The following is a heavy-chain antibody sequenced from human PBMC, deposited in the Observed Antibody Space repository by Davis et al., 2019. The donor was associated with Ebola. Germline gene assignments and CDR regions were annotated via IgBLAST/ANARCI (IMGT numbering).Heavy chain of an antibody. Sequence: SETLSLTCAVSGAFVSSGGYSWIWNRQPQGKGLEWIGYYYYTGITYYNPSLKRRVTISVDSSRDQFSLKVSSVTAADTAVYYCARHPEVYGFFDLWGHGTLVTVSS. CDR2: YYYTGIT. CDR1: GAFVSSGGYS. D-gene: IGHD1-14*01. J-gene: IGHJ2*01. CDR3: ARHPEVYGFFDL. V-gene: IGHV4-30-2*03.